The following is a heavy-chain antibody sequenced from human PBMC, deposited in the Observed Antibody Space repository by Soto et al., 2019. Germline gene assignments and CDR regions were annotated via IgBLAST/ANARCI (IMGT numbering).Heavy chain of an antibody. J-gene: IGHJ4*02. CDR2: INHSGST. CDR3: AREDIVLMVYAHFDY. V-gene: IGHV4-34*01. CDR1: GGSFSGYY. D-gene: IGHD2-8*01. Sequence: TSETLSLTCAVYGGSFSGYYWSWIRQPPGKGLEWIGEINHSGSTNYNPSLKSRVTISVDTSKNHFSLKLSSVTAADTAVYYCAREDIVLMVYAHFDYWGQGTLVTVSS.